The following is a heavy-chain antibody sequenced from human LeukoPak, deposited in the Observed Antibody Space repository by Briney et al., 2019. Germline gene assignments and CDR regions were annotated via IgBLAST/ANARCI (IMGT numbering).Heavy chain of an antibody. CDR2: ISYDGSNK. D-gene: IGHD3-22*01. CDR3: ARSAAHDSSGYYYYYYYMDV. V-gene: IGHV3-30*04. J-gene: IGHJ6*03. Sequence: PGRSLRLSCAASGFTFSSYAMHWVRQAPGKGLEWVAAISYDGSNKYYADSVKGRFTISRDNSKNTLYLQMNSLRAKDTAVYYCARSAAHDSSGYYYYYYYMDVWGKGTTVTVSS. CDR1: GFTFSSYA.